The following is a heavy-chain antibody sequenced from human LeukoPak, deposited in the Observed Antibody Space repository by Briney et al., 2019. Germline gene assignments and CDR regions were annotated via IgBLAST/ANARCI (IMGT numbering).Heavy chain of an antibody. CDR2: IVGGGSST. CDR3: VKDPDPRYCSSTSCSPI. Sequence: ETLSLTCTVSGGSMTGYHWSWVRQAPGKGLEWVSVIVGGGSSTYYADSVKGRFTISRDNSKNTLYLQMNSLRVEDTAVYYCVKDPDPRYCSSTSCSPIWGQGTMVTVSS. V-gene: IGHV3-23*01. J-gene: IGHJ3*02. D-gene: IGHD2-2*01. CDR1: GGSMTGYH.